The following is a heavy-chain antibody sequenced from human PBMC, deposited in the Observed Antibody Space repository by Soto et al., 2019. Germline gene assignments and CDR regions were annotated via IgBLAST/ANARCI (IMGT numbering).Heavy chain of an antibody. V-gene: IGHV3-48*02. D-gene: IGHD3-3*01. Sequence: GGSLRLSCAASGFTFSSYSMNWVRQAPGKGLEWVSYISSSSSTIYYADSVKGRFTISRDNAKNSLYLQMNSLRDEDTAVYYCARGRITIFGLVPWDYYYYGTHVWCQGPTGT. CDR3: ARGRITIFGLVPWDYYYYGTHV. CDR2: ISSSSSTI. CDR1: GFTFSSYS. J-gene: IGHJ6*02.